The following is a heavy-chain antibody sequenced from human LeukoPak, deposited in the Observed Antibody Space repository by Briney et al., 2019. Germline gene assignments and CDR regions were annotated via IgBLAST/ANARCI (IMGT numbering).Heavy chain of an antibody. CDR1: GFTFSSYG. J-gene: IGHJ4*02. CDR2: ISYDGSNK. D-gene: IGHD3-16*02. Sequence: PGGSLRLSCAASGFTFSSYGMHWVRQAPGKGLEWVAVISYDGSNKYYADSVKGRFTISRDNSKNTLYLQMNSLRAEDTAVYYCARDLGYYDYVWGSYRYGPPDYWGQGTLVTVSS. V-gene: IGHV3-30*03. CDR3: ARDLGYYDYVWGSYRYGPPDY.